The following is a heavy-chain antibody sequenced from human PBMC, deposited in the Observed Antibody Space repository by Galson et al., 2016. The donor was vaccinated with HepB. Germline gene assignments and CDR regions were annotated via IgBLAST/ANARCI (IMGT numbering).Heavy chain of an antibody. CDR2: ISAYNGNT. CDR1: GYTFTSYS. CDR3: ARDRGSTGYNGEVGDY. Sequence: SVKVSCKASGYTFTSYSITWVRQAPGQGLEWMGWISAYNGNTNYAQNLLDRVTMTTDTSTSTAYMELRSLRSDARAVYYCARDRGSTGYNGEVGDYWGQGTLVTVSS. V-gene: IGHV1-18*04. D-gene: IGHD3-22*01. J-gene: IGHJ4*02.